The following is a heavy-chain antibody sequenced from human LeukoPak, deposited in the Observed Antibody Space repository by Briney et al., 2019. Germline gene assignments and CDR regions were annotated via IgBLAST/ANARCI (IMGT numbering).Heavy chain of an antibody. J-gene: IGHJ4*02. CDR1: GFTFSKFG. CDR2: ISGSGGST. CDR3: AKDPPNYDFWSGPTIFDY. Sequence: PGGSLRLSCAASGFTFSKFGMGWVRQAPGKGLEWVSAISGSGGSTYYADSVKGRFTISRDNSKNTLYLEMNSLRAGDTAVYYCAKDPPNYDFWSGPTIFDYWGQGTLVTVSS. V-gene: IGHV3-23*01. D-gene: IGHD3-3*01.